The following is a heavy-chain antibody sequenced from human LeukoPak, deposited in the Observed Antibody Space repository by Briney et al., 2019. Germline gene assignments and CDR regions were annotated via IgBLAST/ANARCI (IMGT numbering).Heavy chain of an antibody. V-gene: IGHV4-30-4*08. J-gene: IGHJ5*02. Sequence: SETLSLTCAVSGYSISSGDYYWSWIRQPPGKGLEWIGYIYYSGSTYYNPSLKSRVTISVDTSKNQLSLKLSSVTAADTAVYYCARDDCTNGHGWFDPWGQGTLVTVSS. CDR1: GYSISSGDYY. CDR2: IYYSGST. D-gene: IGHD2-8*01. CDR3: ARDDCTNGHGWFDP.